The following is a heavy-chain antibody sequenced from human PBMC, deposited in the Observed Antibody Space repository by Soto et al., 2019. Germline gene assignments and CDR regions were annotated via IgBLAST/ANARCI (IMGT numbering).Heavy chain of an antibody. CDR3: ARVHITIFGVVPSPRDWFDP. J-gene: IGHJ5*02. D-gene: IGHD3-3*01. Sequence: PGGSLRLSCAASGFTFSSKAMTWVRQAPGKGLEWVAVISYDGSNKYYADSVKGRFTISRDNSKNTLYLQMNSLRAEDTAVYYCARVHITIFGVVPSPRDWFDPWGQGTLVTVSS. CDR2: ISYDGSNK. V-gene: IGHV3-30-3*01. CDR1: GFTFSSKA.